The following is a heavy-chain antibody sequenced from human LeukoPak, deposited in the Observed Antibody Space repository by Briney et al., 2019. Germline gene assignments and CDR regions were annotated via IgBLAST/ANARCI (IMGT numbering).Heavy chain of an antibody. V-gene: IGHV1-2*06. CDR1: GYAFTGYC. CDR3: ARASRWFDP. CDR2: INPNSVIT. Sequence: ASVKVSCKTSGYAFTGYCIHWVRQAPGQGLEWMGRINPNSVITSYAQKFQGRVTMTRDTSVSTAYMELSSLRSEDTAVYYCARASRWFDPWGQGTLVTVSS. J-gene: IGHJ5*02.